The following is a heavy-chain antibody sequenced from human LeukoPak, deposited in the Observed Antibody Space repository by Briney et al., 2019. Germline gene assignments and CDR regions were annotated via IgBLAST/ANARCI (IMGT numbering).Heavy chain of an antibody. Sequence: SETLSLTCTVSGGSISSGGYYWSWIRQHPGKGLEWIGYIYYSGSTYYNPSLKSRVTISVDTSKNQFSPKLSSVTAADTAVYYCARGTGSGYSGYDYAFDIWGQGTMVTVSS. CDR3: ARGTGSGYSGYDYAFDI. D-gene: IGHD5-12*01. V-gene: IGHV4-31*03. CDR2: IYYSGST. J-gene: IGHJ3*02. CDR1: GGSISSGGYY.